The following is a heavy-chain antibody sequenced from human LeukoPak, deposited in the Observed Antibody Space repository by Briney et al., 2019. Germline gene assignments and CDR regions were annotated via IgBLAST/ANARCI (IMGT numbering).Heavy chain of an antibody. J-gene: IGHJ4*02. Sequence: KPSETLSLTCTVSGGSISSSSYYWGWIRQPPGKGLEWIGSIYYSGSTYYNPSLKSRVTISVDTSKNQFSLKLSSVTAADTAVYYCARTQYCTNGVCRYYYDSSGSYFDYWGQGTLVTVSS. CDR1: GGSISSSSYY. V-gene: IGHV4-39*01. CDR3: ARTQYCTNGVCRYYYDSSGSYFDY. CDR2: IYYSGST. D-gene: IGHD2-8*01.